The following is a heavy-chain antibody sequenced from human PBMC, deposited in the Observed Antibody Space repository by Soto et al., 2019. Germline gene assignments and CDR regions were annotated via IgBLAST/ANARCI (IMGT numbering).Heavy chain of an antibody. D-gene: IGHD6-6*01. V-gene: IGHV3-30*18. CDR3: AKDQGSSSCYWYFAL. Sequence: QVQLVESGGGVVQPGRSLRLSCAASGFTFSSYGMHWVRQAPGKGLEWVAVISYDGSNKYYADSVKGRFTISRDNSKNTLYLQMNSLRAEDTAVYYCAKDQGSSSCYWYFALWGRGTLVTVSS. CDR1: GFTFSSYG. CDR2: ISYDGSNK. J-gene: IGHJ2*01.